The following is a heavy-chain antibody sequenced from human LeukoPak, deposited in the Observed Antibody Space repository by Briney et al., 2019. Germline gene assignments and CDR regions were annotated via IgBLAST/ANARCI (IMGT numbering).Heavy chain of an antibody. D-gene: IGHD1-7*01. V-gene: IGHV3-21*01. CDR3: ARDQSSNYPPIYYYYYYMDV. J-gene: IGHJ6*03. Sequence: GGSLRLSCAASGFTFSSYSMNWVRQAPGKGLEWVSSISSSSSYIYYADSVKGRFTISRDNAKNSLYLQMNSLRAEDTAVYYCARDQSSNYPPIYYYYYYMDVWGKGTTVTVSS. CDR2: ISSSSSYI. CDR1: GFTFSSYS.